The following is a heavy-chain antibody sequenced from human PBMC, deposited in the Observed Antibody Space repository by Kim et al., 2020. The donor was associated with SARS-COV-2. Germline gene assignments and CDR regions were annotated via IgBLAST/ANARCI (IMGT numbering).Heavy chain of an antibody. CDR3: ARQANNGRTNWFDP. V-gene: IGHV5-51*01. J-gene: IGHJ5*02. CDR2: IFPGDSEA. CDR1: GCDLTICW. D-gene: IGHD1-26*01. Sequence: GESLKISCKISGCDLTICWIAWVRQMPGKGLEWIGVIFPGDSEATYSPSFQGQVTISADKSINTAYLQWSSLKASDSAMYYCARQANNGRTNWFDPWGQGTLVTVSS.